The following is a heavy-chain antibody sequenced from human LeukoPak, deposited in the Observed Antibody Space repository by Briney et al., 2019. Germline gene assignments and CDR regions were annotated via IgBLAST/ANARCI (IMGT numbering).Heavy chain of an antibody. CDR1: GFTFSTYA. CDR2: IKQDGSEK. J-gene: IGHJ1*01. CDR3: ARGGGQIWSPAEYFQH. D-gene: IGHD1-26*01. Sequence: TGGSLSLSCAASGFTFSTYAMSWVRQAPGKGLEWVANIKQDGSEKYYVDSVKDRFTISRDNAKNSLYLQMNSLRAEDTAVYYCARGGGQIWSPAEYFQHWGQGTLVTVSS. V-gene: IGHV3-7*01.